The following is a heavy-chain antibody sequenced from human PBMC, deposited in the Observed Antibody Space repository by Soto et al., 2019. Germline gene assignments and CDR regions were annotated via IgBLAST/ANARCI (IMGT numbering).Heavy chain of an antibody. V-gene: IGHV4-38-2*01. J-gene: IGHJ4*02. Sequence: SETLSLTCGVSGYSISSGYYWGWIRQPPGRGLEWIASIFHSGSTYYNPSLKSRVTISVDTSKNQFSLKLSSVTAADTAVYYCARGLQYGGNSAYWGQGTLVTVSS. CDR3: ARGLQYGGNSAY. CDR2: IFHSGST. CDR1: GYSISSGYY. D-gene: IGHD2-21*02.